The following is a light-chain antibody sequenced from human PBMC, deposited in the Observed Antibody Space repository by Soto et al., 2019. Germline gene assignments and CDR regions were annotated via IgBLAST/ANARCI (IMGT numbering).Light chain of an antibody. CDR3: QQYNKWPPYT. V-gene: IGKV3-15*01. CDR1: QWISNRY. CDR2: AAS. J-gene: IGKJ2*01. Sequence: EIVLTQSPGTLSLSPGQRATLSCRTSQWISNRYLAWCQQKPGQAPRLLIYAASTRATGVPARFSGSGSGTAFTLTISSLQSVDFAVYFCQQYNKWPPYTFGQGTKVDIK.